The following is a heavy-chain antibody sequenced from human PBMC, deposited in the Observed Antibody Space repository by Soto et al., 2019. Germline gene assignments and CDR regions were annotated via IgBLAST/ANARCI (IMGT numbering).Heavy chain of an antibody. V-gene: IGHV1-3*01. J-gene: IGHJ4*02. Sequence: GASVKVSCKASGYTFASYTVHWVRQAPGQRLEWMGWIHAGNGNTKYSQRLQDKITITRDTSATTVFMEMSSLTFEDTAVYYCARRIDTDYWGQGTLVTVSS. D-gene: IGHD1-26*01. CDR3: ARRIDTDY. CDR1: GYTFASYT. CDR2: IHAGNGNT.